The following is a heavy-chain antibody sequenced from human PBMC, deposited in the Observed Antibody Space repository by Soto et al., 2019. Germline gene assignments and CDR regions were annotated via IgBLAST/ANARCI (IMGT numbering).Heavy chain of an antibody. J-gene: IGHJ4*02. CDR1: GFTFSDYY. Sequence: GSLRLSCAASGFTFSDYYMSWIRQAPGKGLEWVSYISSSGSTIYYADSVKGRFTISGDNAKNSLYLQMNSLRAEDTAVYYCARTSPRYGYCSGGSCLDYWGQGTLVTVSS. V-gene: IGHV3-11*01. CDR2: ISSSGSTI. D-gene: IGHD2-15*01. CDR3: ARTSPRYGYCSGGSCLDY.